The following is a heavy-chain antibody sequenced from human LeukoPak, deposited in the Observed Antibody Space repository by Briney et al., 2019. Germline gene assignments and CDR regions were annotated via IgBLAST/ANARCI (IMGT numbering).Heavy chain of an antibody. Sequence: PGGSLRLSCAASGFTFSLYSMTWVRQAPGKGLEWVANIAPDGSTQNYVDSLEGRFTISRDNPKNSLYLQTHSLRAEDAAVYYCARVIGGAIDHWGQGTLVTVSS. D-gene: IGHD1-26*01. J-gene: IGHJ4*02. CDR2: IAPDGSTQ. V-gene: IGHV3-7*01. CDR3: ARVIGGAIDH. CDR1: GFTFSLYS.